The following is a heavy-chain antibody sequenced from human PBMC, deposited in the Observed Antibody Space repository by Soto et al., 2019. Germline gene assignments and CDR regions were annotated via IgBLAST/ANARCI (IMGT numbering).Heavy chain of an antibody. D-gene: IGHD2-15*01. CDR2: IWYDGSNK. Sequence: GSLRLSCAASGFTFSSYGMHWVRQAPGKGLEWVAVIWYDGSNKYYADSVKGRFTISRDNSKNTLYLQMNSLRAEDTAVYYCARAAKVGYYYYGMDVWGQGTTVTVSS. V-gene: IGHV3-33*01. CDR1: GFTFSSYG. CDR3: ARAAKVGYYYYGMDV. J-gene: IGHJ6*02.